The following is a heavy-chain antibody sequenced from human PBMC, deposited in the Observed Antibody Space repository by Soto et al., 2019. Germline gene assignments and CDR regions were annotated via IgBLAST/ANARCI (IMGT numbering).Heavy chain of an antibody. V-gene: IGHV3-64*01. D-gene: IGHD6-6*01. CDR1: GFTLSGYA. CDR3: ARRARPAFYYMDV. J-gene: IGHJ6*03. CDR2: ISSNGVGT. Sequence: GGSLRLSCAASGFTLSGYAMDWVRQAPGKGLEYVSGISSNGVGTYYANSVQGRFTISRDNSKNTVYLQMGSLRPEDMAVYYCARRARPAFYYMDVWGKGTTLTVSS.